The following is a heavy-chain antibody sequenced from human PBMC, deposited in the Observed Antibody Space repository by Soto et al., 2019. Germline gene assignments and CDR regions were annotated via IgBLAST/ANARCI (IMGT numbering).Heavy chain of an antibody. J-gene: IGHJ5*02. D-gene: IGHD2-21*02. CDR3: ARDQGVVVTAGNGFDH. CDR2: IFSSGIT. V-gene: IGHV4-4*07. CDR1: GGSITDYS. Sequence: PSETLSLTCTVSGGSITDYSWVWIRQPAGKGLEWIGRIFSSGITNYNPSLKGRITMSLDTSKNQFSLKLNSATATDTAVYFCARDQGVVVTAGNGFDHWGKGILV.